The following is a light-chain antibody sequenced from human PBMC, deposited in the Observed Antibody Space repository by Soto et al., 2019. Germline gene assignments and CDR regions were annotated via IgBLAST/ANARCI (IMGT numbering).Light chain of an antibody. CDR1: SSNIGAACD. Sequence: QSVLTQPPSVSGAPGQRVTISCTGSSSNIGAACDVHWYHQLPGTAPKLLIYDNNNRPSGVPDRFSGSKSGTSASLAITGLQAEDEADYYCQSFDRSLSGYVFGTGTKV. V-gene: IGLV1-40*01. CDR2: DNN. J-gene: IGLJ1*01. CDR3: QSFDRSLSGYV.